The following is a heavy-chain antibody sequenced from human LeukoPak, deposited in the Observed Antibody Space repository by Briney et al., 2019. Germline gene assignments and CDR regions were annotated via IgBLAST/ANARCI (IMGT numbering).Heavy chain of an antibody. D-gene: IGHD6-6*01. CDR1: GGTFSSYA. CDR2: IIPIFGTA. J-gene: IGHJ6*03. CDR3: ARALQLVPNNYYYYYYMDV. V-gene: IGHV1-69*05. Sequence: GSSVKVSCKASGGTFSSYAISWVRQAPGQGLEWMGGIIPIFGTANYAQKFQGRVTITTDESTSTAYMELSSLRSEDTAVYYCARALQLVPNNYYYYYYMDVWGKGTTVTVSS.